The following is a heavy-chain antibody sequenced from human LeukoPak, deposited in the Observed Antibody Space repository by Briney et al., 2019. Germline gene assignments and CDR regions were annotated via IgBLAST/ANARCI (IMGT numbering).Heavy chain of an antibody. Sequence: PSETLSLTCTVSGGSISSYYWSWIRQPPGKGLGWIGYIYYSGSTNYNPSLKGRVTISVDASKNQFSLKLSSVTAADTAVYYCAWRYFAHDYFDCWGQGTLVTVSS. D-gene: IGHD3-9*01. V-gene: IGHV4-59*01. CDR2: IYYSGST. J-gene: IGHJ4*02. CDR3: AWRYFAHDYFDC. CDR1: GGSISSYY.